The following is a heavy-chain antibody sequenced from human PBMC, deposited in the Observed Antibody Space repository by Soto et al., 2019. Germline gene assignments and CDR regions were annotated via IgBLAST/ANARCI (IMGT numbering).Heavy chain of an antibody. D-gene: IGHD2-2*01. CDR1: VFTFSSYA. Sequence: PGWSLRLSCAASVFTFSSYAMHWVRQAPGKGLEWVAVISYDGSNKYYADSVKGRFTISRDNSKNTLYLQMNSLRAEDTAVCYCARDGVVVPAATFDIWGQGTMVTVSS. CDR2: ISYDGSNK. J-gene: IGHJ3*02. V-gene: IGHV3-30-3*01. CDR3: ARDGVVVPAATFDI.